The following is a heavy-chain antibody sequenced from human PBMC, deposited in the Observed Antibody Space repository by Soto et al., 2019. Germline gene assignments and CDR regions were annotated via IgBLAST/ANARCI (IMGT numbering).Heavy chain of an antibody. J-gene: IGHJ5*02. Sequence: ASVKVSCKASGYTFTSYYMHWVRQAPGQGLEWMGIINPSGGSTSYAQKFQGRVTMTRDTSISTAYMELSRLRSDDTAVYYCARAQYDILTGPGFDPWGQGTLVTVSS. V-gene: IGHV1-46*01. CDR3: ARAQYDILTGPGFDP. D-gene: IGHD3-9*01. CDR2: INPSGGST. CDR1: GYTFTSYY.